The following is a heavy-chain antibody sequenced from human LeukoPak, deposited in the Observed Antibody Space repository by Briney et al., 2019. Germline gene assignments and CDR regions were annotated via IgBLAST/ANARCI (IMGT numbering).Heavy chain of an antibody. CDR1: GGSFSGYY. J-gene: IGHJ4*02. CDR2: INHSGST. CDR3: ARQLYGDFDY. V-gene: IGHV4-34*01. D-gene: IGHD4-17*01. Sequence: SETLSLTCAVYGGSFSGYYWSWIRQPPGKGLEWIGEINHSGSTNYNPSLKSRVTISVDTSKNQFSLKVNSVTAADTAVYYCARQLYGDFDYWGQGTLVTVSS.